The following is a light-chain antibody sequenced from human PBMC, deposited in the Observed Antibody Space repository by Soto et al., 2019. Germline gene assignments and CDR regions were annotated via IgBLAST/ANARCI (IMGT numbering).Light chain of an antibody. Sequence: DIQMTQSPSTLSASIGDRVTITCRASQNIDTWLAWFQQNPGKAPKLLIYGASTLESGVPSRFSGSGSGTDLALSISGLQPDDFATYYCQKYNNYSGAFAGRTKVEI. V-gene: IGKV1-5*01. J-gene: IGKJ4*01. CDR3: QKYNNYSGA. CDR1: QNIDTW. CDR2: GAS.